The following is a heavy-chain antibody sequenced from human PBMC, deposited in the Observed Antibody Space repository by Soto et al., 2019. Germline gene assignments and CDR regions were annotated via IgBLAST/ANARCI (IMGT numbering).Heavy chain of an antibody. CDR2: INHSGST. D-gene: IGHD6-13*01. CDR1: GDSISSGGYY. Sequence: PSETLSLTCSVSGDSISSGGYYWTWIRQHPGKGLEWIGEINHSGSTNYNPSLKSRVTISVDTSKNQFSLKLSSVTAADTAVYYCARGPSSWYLIGNWFDPWGQGTLVTVSS. J-gene: IGHJ5*02. V-gene: IGHV4-34*01. CDR3: ARGPSSWYLIGNWFDP.